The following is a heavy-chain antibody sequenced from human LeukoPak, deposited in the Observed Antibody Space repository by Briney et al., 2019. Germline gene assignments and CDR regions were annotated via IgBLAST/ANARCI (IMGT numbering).Heavy chain of an antibody. D-gene: IGHD5-18*01. Sequence: ASVKVSCKASGYTFTSYYMHWVRQAPGQGLEWMGIINPSGGSTSYAQKFQGRVTMTRDTSTSTVYMELSSLRSEDTAVYYCARLSDTAMVNYYYGMDVWGQGTTVTVSS. CDR1: GYTFTSYY. CDR2: INPSGGST. V-gene: IGHV1-46*01. CDR3: ARLSDTAMVNYYYGMDV. J-gene: IGHJ6*02.